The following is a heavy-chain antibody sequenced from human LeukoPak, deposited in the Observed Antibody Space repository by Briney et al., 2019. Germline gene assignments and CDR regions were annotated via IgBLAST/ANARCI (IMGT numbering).Heavy chain of an antibody. CDR1: GYTFTGYY. CDR2: ISAYNGDT. J-gene: IGHJ5*02. CDR3: ARDQRVGYSGSVTANWFDP. Sequence: ASVKVSCKASGYTFTGYYMHWVRQAPGQGLEWMGWISAYNGDTNSAQNLQGRVTMTTDTSTSTAYMELRSLRSDDTAVYYCARDQRVGYSGSVTANWFDPWGQGTLVTVSS. V-gene: IGHV1-18*04. D-gene: IGHD3-10*01.